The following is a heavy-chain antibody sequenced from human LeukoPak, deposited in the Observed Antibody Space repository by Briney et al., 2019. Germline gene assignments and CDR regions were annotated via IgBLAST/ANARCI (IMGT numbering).Heavy chain of an antibody. CDR1: GYTFTSYD. CDR2: MNPNSANT. Sequence: GASVKVSCKASGYTFTSYDIHWVRQATGQGLEWMGWMNPNSANTGYAQKFQGRVTMTRDTSISTAYMELSSLTSEDTAVYYCARGPSYGSGSYNIYGIDYWGQGTLVTVSS. J-gene: IGHJ4*02. V-gene: IGHV1-8*01. CDR3: ARGPSYGSGSYNIYGIDY. D-gene: IGHD3-10*01.